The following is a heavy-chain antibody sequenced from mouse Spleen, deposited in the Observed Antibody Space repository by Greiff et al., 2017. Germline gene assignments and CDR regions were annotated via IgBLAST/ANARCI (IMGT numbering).Heavy chain of an antibody. D-gene: IGHD1-1*01. V-gene: IGHV1-4*01. Sequence: VKLMESGAELARPGASVKMSCKASGYTFTSYTMHWVKQRPGQGLEWIGYINPSSGYTKYNQKFKDKATLTADKSSSTAYMQLSSLTSEDSAVYYCARDYGSSSHYAMDYWGQGTSVTVSS. J-gene: IGHJ4*01. CDR1: GYTFTSYT. CDR2: INPSSGYT. CDR3: ARDYGSSSHYAMDY.